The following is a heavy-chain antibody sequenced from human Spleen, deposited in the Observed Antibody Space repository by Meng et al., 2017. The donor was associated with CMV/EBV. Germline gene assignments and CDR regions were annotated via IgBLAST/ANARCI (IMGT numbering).Heavy chain of an antibody. CDR1: GYTFTSYG. V-gene: IGHV1-58*02. CDR2: IVVGSGNT. Sequence: SVKVSCKASGYTFTSYGISWVRQARGQRLEWIGWIVVGSGNTNYAQKFQERVTITRDMSTSTAYMELSSLRSEDTAVYYCAGIAAIDAFDIWGQGTMVTVSS. D-gene: IGHD6-6*01. J-gene: IGHJ3*02. CDR3: AGIAAIDAFDI.